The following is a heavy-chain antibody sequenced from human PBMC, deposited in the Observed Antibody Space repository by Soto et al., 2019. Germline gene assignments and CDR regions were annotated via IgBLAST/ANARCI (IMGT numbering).Heavy chain of an antibody. J-gene: IGHJ3*02. CDR1: GFTFSSYS. V-gene: IGHV3-21*01. Sequence: GGSLRLSCAASGFTFSSYSMNWVRQAPGKGLEWVSSISSSSSYIYYADSVKGRFTISRDNAKNSLYLQMNSLRAEDTAVYYCARARTTDAFDIWGQGTMVNVSS. CDR3: ARARTTDAFDI. CDR2: ISSSSSYI. D-gene: IGHD2-2*01.